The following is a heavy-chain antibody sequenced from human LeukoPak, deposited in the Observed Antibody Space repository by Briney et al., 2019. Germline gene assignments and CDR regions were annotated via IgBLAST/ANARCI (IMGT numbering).Heavy chain of an antibody. V-gene: IGHV1-2*02. Sequence: GASVKVSCKASGYTFIAYYIHWVRQAPGQGLERMGWINPNTGGANYAREFKGRVTLTRDTSSTTAYMELSRLRPDDTAMYYCARGPYCSGGSCYSDYWGQGTLVTVSS. J-gene: IGHJ4*02. CDR2: INPNTGGA. CDR3: ARGPYCSGGSCYSDY. D-gene: IGHD2-15*01. CDR1: GYTFIAYY.